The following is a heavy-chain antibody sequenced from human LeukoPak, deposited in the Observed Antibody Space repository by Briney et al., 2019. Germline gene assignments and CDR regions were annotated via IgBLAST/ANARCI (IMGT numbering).Heavy chain of an antibody. CDR3: ARDRLIIDY. D-gene: IGHD2-21*02. CDR2: VYDIGTT. Sequence: SETLSLTCTVSGGSIGSHYWTWIRQTPGKGLEWIGYVYDIGTTKYNPSLKSRVTISVDTSKNQFSLRLSSVTAADTAVYYCARDRLIIDYWGQGTLVTVSS. CDR1: GGSIGSHY. V-gene: IGHV4-59*11. J-gene: IGHJ4*02.